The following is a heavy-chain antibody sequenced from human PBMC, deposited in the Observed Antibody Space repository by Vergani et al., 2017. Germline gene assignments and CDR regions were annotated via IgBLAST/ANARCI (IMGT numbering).Heavy chain of an antibody. V-gene: IGHV4-39*01. Sequence: QLQLQQSGPGLVKPSETLFLTCTVSADSISSGSYYWGWIRQPPGKSLEWIGSIYYSGLTYYNPSLKSRVANSVDTSKNQFSLKVTSVTAADTAVYFCARQRPGSGWSPGDFDDWGQGILVTVSS. D-gene: IGHD6-19*01. CDR2: IYYSGLT. CDR3: ARQRPGSGWSPGDFDD. J-gene: IGHJ4*02. CDR1: ADSISSGSYY.